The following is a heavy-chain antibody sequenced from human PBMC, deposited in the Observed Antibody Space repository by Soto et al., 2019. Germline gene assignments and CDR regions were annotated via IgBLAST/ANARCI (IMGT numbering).Heavy chain of an antibody. CDR1: GYTFTGYY. V-gene: IGHV1-46*01. D-gene: IGHD3-9*01. CDR2: INPSGGST. CDR3: ARDHEDYDILTGYGSPFDP. J-gene: IGHJ5*02. Sequence: GASVKVSCKASGYTFTGYYMHWVRQAPGQGLEWMGIINPSGGSTSYAQKFQGRVTMTRDTSTSTVYMELSSLRSEDTAVYYCARDHEDYDILTGYGSPFDPWGQGALVTVSS.